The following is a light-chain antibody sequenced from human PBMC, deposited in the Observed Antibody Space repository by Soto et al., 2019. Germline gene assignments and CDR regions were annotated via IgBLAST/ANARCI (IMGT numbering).Light chain of an antibody. V-gene: IGLV6-57*01. J-gene: IGLJ3*02. CDR2: EDN. CDR1: SGSIASNY. Sequence: NFMLTQPHSVSESPGKTVTISCTRSSGSIASNYVQWYQQRPGSSPTTVIYEDNQRPSGVPDRFSGSIDSSSNSASLTISGLKTEDEADYYCQSSDSSIHWVFGGGTQLTVL. CDR3: QSSDSSIHWV.